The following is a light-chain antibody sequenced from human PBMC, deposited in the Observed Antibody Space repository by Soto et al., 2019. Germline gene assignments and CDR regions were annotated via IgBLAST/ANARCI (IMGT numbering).Light chain of an antibody. CDR1: QDIGSD. Sequence: DIQMTQSPSSLSASVGDRVIITCRASQDIGSDLAWYQQKPGEAPKLLIYDASALPRGVPSRFSGSGSGTKFTLTIASLQPDDSATYYRQQYETFSGTFGPGTKVDIK. CDR2: DAS. V-gene: IGKV1-17*01. CDR3: QQYETFSGT. J-gene: IGKJ1*01.